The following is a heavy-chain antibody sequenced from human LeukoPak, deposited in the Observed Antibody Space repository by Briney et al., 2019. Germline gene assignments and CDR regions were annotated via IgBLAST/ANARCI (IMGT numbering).Heavy chain of an antibody. V-gene: IGHV1-2*04. CDR2: INPNSGGT. CDR3: ARDIAATERYYDSSGYYRGVFDY. Sequence: SVKVSCKASGYTFTGYYMHWLRQAPGQGLEWMGRINPNSGGTNYAQKFQGWVTMARDTSISTAYMELSRLRSDDTAVYYCARDIAATERYYDSSGYYRGVFDYWGQGTLVTVSS. CDR1: GYTFTGYY. D-gene: IGHD3-22*01. J-gene: IGHJ4*02.